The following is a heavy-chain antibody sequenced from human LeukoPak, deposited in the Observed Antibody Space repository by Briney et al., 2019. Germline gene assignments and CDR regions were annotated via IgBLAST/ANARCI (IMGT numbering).Heavy chain of an antibody. CDR2: INPNSGGT. Sequence: ASVKVSCKASGYTFTGYYMHWVRQAPGQGLEWMGRINPNSGGTNYAQKFQGRVTMTRDTSISTAYMELSRLRSDDTAVYYCAREGDYGDYPIDYWGQGTLATVSS. J-gene: IGHJ4*02. CDR3: AREGDYGDYPIDY. V-gene: IGHV1-2*06. D-gene: IGHD4-17*01. CDR1: GYTFTGYY.